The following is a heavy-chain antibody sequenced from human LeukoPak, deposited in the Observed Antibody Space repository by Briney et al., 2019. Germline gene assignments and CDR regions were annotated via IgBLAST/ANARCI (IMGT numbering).Heavy chain of an antibody. D-gene: IGHD3-3*01. CDR3: ASGTIFGVVSAFDI. J-gene: IGHJ3*02. Sequence: KPSETLSLTCTVSGGSISSYYWSWIRQPAGKGLEWIGRIYTSGSTNYNPSLKSRVTISVDTSKNQFSLKLSSVTAADTAVYYCASGTIFGVVSAFDIWGQGTMVAVSS. CDR2: IYTSGST. V-gene: IGHV4-4*07. CDR1: GGSISSYY.